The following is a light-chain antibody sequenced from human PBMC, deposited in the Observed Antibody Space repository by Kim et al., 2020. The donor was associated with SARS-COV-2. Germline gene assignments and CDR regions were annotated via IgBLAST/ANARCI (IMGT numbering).Light chain of an antibody. CDR2: GAC. CDR3: QQYGRSKET. V-gene: IGKV3-20*01. Sequence: GERGTQERRASENVRRDKVAWHQQKPGQGPRLMNYGACSRATGRPDRCSGSGAGTDLTITISRLEPEEIAGDFCQQYGRSKETFGQGKKLEI. J-gene: IGKJ2*01. CDR1: ENVRRDK.